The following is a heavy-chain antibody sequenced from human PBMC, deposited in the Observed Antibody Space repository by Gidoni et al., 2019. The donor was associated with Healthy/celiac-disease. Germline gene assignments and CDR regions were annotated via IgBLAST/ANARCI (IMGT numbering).Heavy chain of an antibody. V-gene: IGHV4-34*01. Sequence: EWIAEINHRGSTNYNPSLKSRVTISLDTSKNQFSLKLSSVTAADTAVYYCARGSRWELRSGTFDYWGQGTLVSVSS. J-gene: IGHJ4*02. D-gene: IGHD1-7*01. CDR3: ARGSRWELRSGTFDY. CDR2: INHRGST.